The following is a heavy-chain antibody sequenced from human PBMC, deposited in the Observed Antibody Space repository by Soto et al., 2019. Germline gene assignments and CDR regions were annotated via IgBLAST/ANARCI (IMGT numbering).Heavy chain of an antibody. D-gene: IGHD3-3*01. V-gene: IGHV4-4*07. Sequence: SETLSLTCTVSCGPIINYYCNWIRQPAGKGLEWIGRIDTSGSTNYNPSLKSRVTMSVDTSKQEFSLKLSSVTAADTALYYCARGGQDFWSGPFDYWGRGALVTVSS. CDR3: ARGGQDFWSGPFDY. CDR2: IDTSGST. J-gene: IGHJ4*02. CDR1: CGPIINYY.